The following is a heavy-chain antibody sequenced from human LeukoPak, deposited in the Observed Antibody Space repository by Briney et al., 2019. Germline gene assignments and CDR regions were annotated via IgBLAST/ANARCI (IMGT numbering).Heavy chain of an antibody. D-gene: IGHD6-13*01. CDR1: GFTFSSYS. J-gene: IGHJ5*02. CDR3: ARDWVEGSSSYANWFDP. Sequence: GGSLRLSCAASGFTFSSYSMNWVRQAPGKGLEYVSYISSGSGTIYYADSVKGRFTISRDNAKNSLYLQMNSLRAEDTALYHCARDWVEGSSSYANWFDPWGQGTLVTVSS. CDR2: ISSGSGTI. V-gene: IGHV3-48*04.